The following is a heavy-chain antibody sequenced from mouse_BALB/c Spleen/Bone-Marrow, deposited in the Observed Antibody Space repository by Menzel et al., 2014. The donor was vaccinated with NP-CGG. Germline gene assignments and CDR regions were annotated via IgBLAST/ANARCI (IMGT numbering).Heavy chain of an antibody. V-gene: IGHV4-2*02. Sequence: EVKVVESGGGLAQPGGSLNLSCAASGFDFSRYWMSWARQAPGKGQEWIGEINPGSSTINYTPSLKDKFIISRDNAKNTLYLQMSKVRSEDTALYYCARSAYYALDYWGQGTSVTVSS. CDR3: ARSAYYALDY. CDR2: INPGSSTI. CDR1: GFDFSRYW. J-gene: IGHJ4*01.